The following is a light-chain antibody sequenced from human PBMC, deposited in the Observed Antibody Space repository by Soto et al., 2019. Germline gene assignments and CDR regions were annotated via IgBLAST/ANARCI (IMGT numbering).Light chain of an antibody. CDR3: QQYNSYWT. CDR2: DAS. CDR1: QSISSW. V-gene: IGKV1-5*01. Sequence: DIQMTQSPSTLSASEGDRVTITCRASQSISSWLAWYQQKPGKAPKLLIYDASSLESGVPSRFSGSGSGTEFTLTISSLQPDDFATYYCQQYNSYWTFGQGTKADI. J-gene: IGKJ1*01.